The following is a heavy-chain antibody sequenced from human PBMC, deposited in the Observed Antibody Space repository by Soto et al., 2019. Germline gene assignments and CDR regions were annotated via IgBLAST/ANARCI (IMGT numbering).Heavy chain of an antibody. CDR3: AKDVGYCTNGVCPYDAFDI. Sequence: EVQLLESGGGLVQPGGSLRLSCAASGFTFSSYAMSWVRQAPGKGLEWVSAISGSGGSTYYADSVKGRFTISRDNSKNTLYLKMNSLRAEDTAVYYCAKDVGYCTNGVCPYDAFDIWGQGTMVTVSS. D-gene: IGHD2-8*01. V-gene: IGHV3-23*01. CDR1: GFTFSSYA. CDR2: ISGSGGST. J-gene: IGHJ3*02.